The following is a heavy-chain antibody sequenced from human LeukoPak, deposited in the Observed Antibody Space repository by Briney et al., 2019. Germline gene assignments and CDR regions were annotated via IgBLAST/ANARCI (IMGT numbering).Heavy chain of an antibody. J-gene: IGHJ4*02. CDR1: GFTFSDYA. CDR2: IRSSGDTT. V-gene: IGHV3-23*01. CDR3: ARDAGREFDY. D-gene: IGHD1-26*01. Sequence: GGSLRLSCAASGFTFSDYAMDWVRQAPGKGLEWVSVIRSSGDTTYYADFVKGRFTISRDNSKNTLYLQMNSLRAEDTAVYYCARDAGREFDYWGQGTLVTVSS.